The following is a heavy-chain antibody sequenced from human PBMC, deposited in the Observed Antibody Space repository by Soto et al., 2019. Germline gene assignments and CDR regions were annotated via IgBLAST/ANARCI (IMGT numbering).Heavy chain of an antibody. V-gene: IGHV3-9*01. CDR2: IGWRSFTL. CDR3: AKDRLASSRGRFDV. J-gene: IGHJ4*02. D-gene: IGHD2-21*01. Sequence: EVKLVESGGGWVQPGRSLRLSCAASGFSFDDYAMHWVRQLPGKGLERVAGIGWRSFTLGYANSVKGRFTISRDNAQNFLYLQMDDLRAEDSALYFCAKDRLASSRGRFDVWGQGTLVTVSS. CDR1: GFSFDDYA.